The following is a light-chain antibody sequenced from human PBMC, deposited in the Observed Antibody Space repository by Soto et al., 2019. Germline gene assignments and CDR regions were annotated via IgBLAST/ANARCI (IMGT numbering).Light chain of an antibody. J-gene: IGLJ2*01. CDR2: RNN. Sequence: QSVLTQPHSASGTPGQRVTISCSGSSSNIGSNYVYWYQQLPGTAHKLLIYRNNQRPSGVPDRFSGSKSVTSASLAISGLRSEDEADYYCAAWDDSLSGRVVFGGGTKLTVL. CDR3: AAWDDSLSGRVV. V-gene: IGLV1-47*01. CDR1: SSNIGSNY.